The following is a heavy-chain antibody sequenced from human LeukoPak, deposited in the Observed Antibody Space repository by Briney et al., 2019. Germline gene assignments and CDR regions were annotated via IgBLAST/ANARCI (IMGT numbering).Heavy chain of an antibody. J-gene: IGHJ3*02. CDR2: IYTSGST. Sequence: PSETLSLTCTVSGGSISSYYWSWIRQPAGKGLEWIGRIYTSGSTNYNPSLKSRVTMSVDTSKNQFSLKLSSVTAADTAVYYCARDYCSSTSCYPFDAFDIWGQGTMVTVSS. V-gene: IGHV4-4*07. CDR1: GGSISSYY. CDR3: ARDYCSSTSCYPFDAFDI. D-gene: IGHD2-2*01.